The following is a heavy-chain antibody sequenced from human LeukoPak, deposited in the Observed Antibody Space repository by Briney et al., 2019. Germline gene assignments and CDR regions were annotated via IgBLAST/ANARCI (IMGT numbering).Heavy chain of an antibody. CDR3: ARDRSSFSYAFDI. V-gene: IGHV1-3*04. D-gene: IGHD6-6*01. CDR1: GYTFTTYA. Sequence: ASVKVSCKASGYTFTTYAIHWVRQAPGQRLEWMGWISTYNDDRKYSPKFQGTVTITTDTSASTAYLELSSLRSEGTAVYYCARDRSSFSYAFDIWGQGTMVTVSS. J-gene: IGHJ3*02. CDR2: ISTYNDDR.